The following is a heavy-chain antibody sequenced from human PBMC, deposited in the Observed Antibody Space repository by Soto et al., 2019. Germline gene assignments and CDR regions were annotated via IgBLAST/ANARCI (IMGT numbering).Heavy chain of an antibody. V-gene: IGHV1-18*01. CDR2: ISAFNGNT. CDR1: GYTFTSYG. D-gene: IGHD6-13*01. CDR3: ARSIAAAVDFDY. Sequence: ASVKVSCKASGYTFTSYGISWVRQAPGQGLEWMGWISAFNGNTYYAQKLQGRVTMTTDTSTSTAYMELRSLRSDDTAVYYCARSIAAAVDFDYWGQGTLVTVSS. J-gene: IGHJ4*02.